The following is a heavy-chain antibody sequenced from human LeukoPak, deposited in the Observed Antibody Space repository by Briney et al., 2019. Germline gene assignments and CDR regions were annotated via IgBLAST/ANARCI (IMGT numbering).Heavy chain of an antibody. CDR3: TANFNY. CDR1: GFTFSSYG. CDR2: INWNGGST. Sequence: GGSLRLSCAASGFTFSSYGMSWVRQAPGKGLEWVSGINWNGGSTGYADSVKGRFTISRDNAKNTLYLHMNSLRAEDTAVYYCTANFNYWGQGTLVTVSS. J-gene: IGHJ4*02. V-gene: IGHV3-20*04.